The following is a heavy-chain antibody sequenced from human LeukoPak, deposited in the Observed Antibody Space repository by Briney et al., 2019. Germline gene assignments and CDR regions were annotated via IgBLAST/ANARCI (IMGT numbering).Heavy chain of an antibody. V-gene: IGHV4-34*01. CDR2: INHSGST. D-gene: IGHD2-15*01. CDR1: GGSFSGYY. CDR3: ASTRPYCSGGSCYPAFYYYYYGMDV. Sequence: SETLSLTCAVYGGSFSGYYWSWIRQPPGKGLEWIGEINHSGSTNYNPSLKSRVTISVDTSKNQFSLKLSSVTAADTAVYYCASTRPYCSGGSCYPAFYYYYYGMDVWGKGTTVTVSS. J-gene: IGHJ6*04.